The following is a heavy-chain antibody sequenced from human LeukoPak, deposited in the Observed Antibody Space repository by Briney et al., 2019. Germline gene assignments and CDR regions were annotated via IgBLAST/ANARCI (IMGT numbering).Heavy chain of an antibody. J-gene: IGHJ5*02. CDR1: GYTFTSYG. Sequence: ASVKVSCKASGYTFTSYGISWVRQAPGQGLEWMGWISAYNGNTNYAQRLQGRVTMTTDTSTSTAYMELRSLRSDDTAVYYCARGDSTRDCSGGSCYPYNWFDPWGQGTLVTVSS. CDR3: ARGDSTRDCSGGSCYPYNWFDP. D-gene: IGHD2-15*01. CDR2: ISAYNGNT. V-gene: IGHV1-18*01.